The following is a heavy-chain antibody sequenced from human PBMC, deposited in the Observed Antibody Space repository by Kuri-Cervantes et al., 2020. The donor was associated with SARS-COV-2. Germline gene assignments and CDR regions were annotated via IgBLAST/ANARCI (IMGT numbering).Heavy chain of an antibody. V-gene: IGHV1-69*10. CDR3: ARGGVATPYYAMDV. Sequence: SVKVSCKASGGTFRNYGFSWVRHAPGQRLEWMGGIIPILGPANYAPRFQGRATITADQSTNIAYVELNSLTSKDTAVYYCARGGVATPYYAMDVWGQGTTVTVSS. CDR1: GGTFRNYG. CDR2: IIPILGPA. J-gene: IGHJ6*02. D-gene: IGHD2-21*01.